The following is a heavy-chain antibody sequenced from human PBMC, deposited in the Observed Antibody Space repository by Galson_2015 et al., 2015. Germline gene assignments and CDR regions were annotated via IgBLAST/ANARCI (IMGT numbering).Heavy chain of an antibody. Sequence: SLRLSCAASGFTFSSYGMHWVRQAPGKGLEWVAVISYDGSNKYYADSVKGRFTISRDNSKNTLYLQMNSLRAEDTAVYYCARPPPPPAGNYFDLWGRGTLVTVSS. CDR1: GFTFSSYG. CDR3: ARPPPPPAGNYFDL. J-gene: IGHJ2*01. V-gene: IGHV3-30*03. CDR2: ISYDGSNK.